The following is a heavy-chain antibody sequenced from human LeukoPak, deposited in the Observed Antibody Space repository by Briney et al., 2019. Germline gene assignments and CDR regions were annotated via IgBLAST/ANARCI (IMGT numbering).Heavy chain of an antibody. CDR1: GFTLSASS. CDR2: ITSSYAT. V-gene: IGHV3-73*01. J-gene: IGHJ4*02. D-gene: IGHD2-21*01. CDR3: APGSDNYYVS. Sequence: GGSLRLSCAASGFTLSASSIHWVRQASGKGLEWVGRITSSYATAYAASVKGRFTISRDVSKNTAYLQMNSLKTEDTAVYYCAPGSDNYYVSWGQGTLVTVSS.